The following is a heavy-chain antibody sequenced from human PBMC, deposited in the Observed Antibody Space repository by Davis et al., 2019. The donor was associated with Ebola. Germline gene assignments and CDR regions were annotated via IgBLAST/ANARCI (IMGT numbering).Heavy chain of an antibody. J-gene: IGHJ4*02. CDR1: GGSISSSYW. Sequence: PGGSLRLSCAVSGGSISSSYWWSWVRQAPGKGLEWVSSISSSSSYIYYADSVKGRFTISRDNAKNSLYLQMNSLRAEDTAVYYCARSPYSTANYAPGYWGQGTLVTVSS. CDR2: ISSSSSYI. D-gene: IGHD4-11*01. CDR3: ARSPYSTANYAPGY. V-gene: IGHV3-21*01.